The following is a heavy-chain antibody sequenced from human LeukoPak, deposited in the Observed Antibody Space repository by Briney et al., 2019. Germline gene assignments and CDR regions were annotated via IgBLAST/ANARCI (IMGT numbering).Heavy chain of an antibody. J-gene: IGHJ4*02. CDR3: ASLYDSSGYKTFDY. D-gene: IGHD3-22*01. Sequence: SETLSLTCTVSGGSISSGGYYWSWIRQPPGKGLEWIGYIYHSGSTYYNPSLKSRVTISVDRSKNQFSLKLSSVAAADTAVYYCASLYDSSGYKTFDYWGQGTLVTVSS. CDR1: GGSISSGGYY. CDR2: IYHSGST. V-gene: IGHV4-30-2*01.